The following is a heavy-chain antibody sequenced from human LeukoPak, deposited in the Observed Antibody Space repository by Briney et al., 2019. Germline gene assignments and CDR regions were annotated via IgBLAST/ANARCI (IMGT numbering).Heavy chain of an antibody. CDR2: ISYSGNT. D-gene: IGHD3-22*01. Sequence: SETLSLTCTVSGGSISSGGYYWSWIRQHPGRGLEWIGYISYSGNTYYNPSLKSRVSISLDTSKNQFSLKPSSVTAADTAVYYCARVGYYDSSGYRTLDYWGQGTLVTVSS. CDR1: GGSISSGGYY. V-gene: IGHV4-31*03. J-gene: IGHJ4*02. CDR3: ARVGYYDSSGYRTLDY.